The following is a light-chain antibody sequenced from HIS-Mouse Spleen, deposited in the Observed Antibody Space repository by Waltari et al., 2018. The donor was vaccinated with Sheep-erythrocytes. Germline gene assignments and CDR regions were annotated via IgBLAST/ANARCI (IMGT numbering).Light chain of an antibody. Sequence: SYELTQPPSVSVSPGQTASITCSGDKLGDKYACWYHQKPGQSPVLVIYQDSKRPSGIPGRCSGSNSGNTATLTISGTQAMDEADYYCQAWDSSTVVFGGGTKLTVL. V-gene: IGLV3-1*01. CDR1: KLGDKY. J-gene: IGLJ2*01. CDR2: QDS. CDR3: QAWDSSTVV.